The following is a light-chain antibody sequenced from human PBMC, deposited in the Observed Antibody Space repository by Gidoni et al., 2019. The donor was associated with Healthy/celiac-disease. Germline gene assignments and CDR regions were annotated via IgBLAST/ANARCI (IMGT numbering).Light chain of an antibody. CDR2: DAA. CDR1: QSVSSY. CDR3: QQRSNWST. V-gene: IGKV3-11*01. J-gene: IGKJ5*01. Sequence: IVLTQSPATLSLSPGERATLSCRASQSVSSYLAWDQQKPGQAPRLLIYDAANRATGIPARVSGSGSETDVTLTISSLEPEDFAGYYCQQRSNWSTFGQXTRLEIK.